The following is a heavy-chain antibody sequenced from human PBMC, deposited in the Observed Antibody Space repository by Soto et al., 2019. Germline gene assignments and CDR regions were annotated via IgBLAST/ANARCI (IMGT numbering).Heavy chain of an antibody. CDR3: ARHLRYFDWLLSPFDY. D-gene: IGHD3-9*01. CDR2: IYYSGST. J-gene: IGHJ4*02. Sequence: PSETLSLTCTVSGGSISSYYWSWIRQPPGKGLEWIGYIYYSGSTNYNPSLKSRVTISVDTSKNQFSLKLSSVTAADTAVYYCARHLRYFDWLLSPFDYWGQGTLVTVSS. CDR1: GGSISSYY. V-gene: IGHV4-59*08.